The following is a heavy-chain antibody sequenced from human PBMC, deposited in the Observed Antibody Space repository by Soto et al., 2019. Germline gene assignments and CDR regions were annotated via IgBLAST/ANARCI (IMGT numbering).Heavy chain of an antibody. CDR1: GGSISSGGYY. V-gene: IGHV4-31*03. CDR2: IYYSGST. J-gene: IGHJ4*02. Sequence: QVQLQESGPGLVKPSQTLSLTCTVSGGSISSGGYYWNWIRQHPGKGLEWIGHIYYSGSTYYNPTLKRRATVSVDRSKYQFSLKLSSVTAADTAVYYCARVLYYYDSSGYERGHFDYWGQGTLVTASS. CDR3: ARVLYYYDSSGYERGHFDY. D-gene: IGHD3-22*01.